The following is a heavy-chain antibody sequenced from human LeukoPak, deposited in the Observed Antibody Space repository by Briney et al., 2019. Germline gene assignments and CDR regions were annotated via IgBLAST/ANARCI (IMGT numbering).Heavy chain of an antibody. CDR3: ARGGSEMATIPSDY. Sequence: ASVKVSYKASGYTFTGYYMHWVRQAPGQGLEWMGWINPNSGGTNYAQKFQGRVTMTRDTSISTAYMELSRLRSDDTAVYYCARGGSEMATIPSDYWGQGTLVTVSS. CDR2: INPNSGGT. J-gene: IGHJ4*02. CDR1: GYTFTGYY. D-gene: IGHD5-24*01. V-gene: IGHV1-2*02.